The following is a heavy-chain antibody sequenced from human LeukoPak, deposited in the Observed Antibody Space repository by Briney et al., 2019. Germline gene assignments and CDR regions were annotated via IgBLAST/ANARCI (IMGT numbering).Heavy chain of an antibody. J-gene: IGHJ6*03. V-gene: IGHV3-23*01. Sequence: GGSLRLSCAASGFTFSNYGMSWVRQAPGKGLEWVSAISGSGGSTNYADSVKGRFTISRDNSKNTLYLQMNSLRAEDTAVYYCTKDPFIAAAGTGYYYMDVWGKGTTVTISS. CDR1: GFTFSNYG. CDR3: TKDPFIAAAGTGYYYMDV. CDR2: ISGSGGST. D-gene: IGHD6-13*01.